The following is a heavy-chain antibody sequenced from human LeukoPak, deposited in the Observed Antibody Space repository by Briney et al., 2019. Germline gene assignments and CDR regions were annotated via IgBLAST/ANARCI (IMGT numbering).Heavy chain of an antibody. V-gene: IGHV3-74*01. J-gene: IGHJ5*02. CDR2: IDEDGKTI. CDR3: VSDLCGGDDQ. CDR1: GFTFNSYW. D-gene: IGHD3-3*01. Sequence: GGSLRLSCAASGFTFNSYWMHWVRQAPGKGLVWVSRIDEDGKTIDYADSVKGRFTTSRDNATDTLYLQMSSLRDEDTAVYYCVSDLCGGDDQWGRGTLVTVSS.